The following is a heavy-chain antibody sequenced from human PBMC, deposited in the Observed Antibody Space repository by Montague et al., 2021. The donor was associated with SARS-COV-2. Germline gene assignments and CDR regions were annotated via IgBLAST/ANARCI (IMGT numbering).Heavy chain of an antibody. Sequence: SETLSLTCAVHGGPFSTYSWNWIRQPPGKGLEWIGEIHHGGSTNYNPSLKSRVTISADTSRNQFSLKLTSVAAADTAVYYCARLGDGVVPSPILGVGPYYSYYYMDVRGKGTTVTVSS. V-gene: IGHV4-34*01. CDR1: GGPFSTYS. D-gene: IGHD3-10*01. J-gene: IGHJ6*03. CDR2: IHHGGST. CDR3: ARLGDGVVPSPILGVGPYYSYYYMDV.